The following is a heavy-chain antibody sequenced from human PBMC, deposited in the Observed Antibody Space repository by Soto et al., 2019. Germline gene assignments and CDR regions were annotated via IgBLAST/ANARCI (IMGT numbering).Heavy chain of an antibody. CDR1: GFTVSSKY. V-gene: IGHV3-53*01. Sequence: ESGGGLIQPGGSLRLSCAASGFTVSSKYMNWVRQAPGKGLEWVSILWSAGLTYYADSVRGRFTISRDNSKNTLYLQMNNLRAEDSAIYYCARELPPDLWGQGTLVTVSS. CDR2: LWSAGLT. D-gene: IGHD2-15*01. CDR3: ARELPPDL. J-gene: IGHJ5*02.